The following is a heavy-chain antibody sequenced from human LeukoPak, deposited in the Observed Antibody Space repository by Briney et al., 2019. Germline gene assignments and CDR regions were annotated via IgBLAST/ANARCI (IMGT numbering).Heavy chain of an antibody. CDR2: ISWNSGSI. CDR3: ARVGFGELSD. V-gene: IGHV3-9*01. CDR1: GFTFDDYA. Sequence: GGSLRLSCTASGFTFDDYAMHWVRQAPGKGLEWVSGISWNSGSIGYADSVKGRFTISRDNAKNSLYLQMNSLRAEDTAVYYCARVGFGELSDWGQGTLVTVSS. J-gene: IGHJ4*02. D-gene: IGHD3-10*01.